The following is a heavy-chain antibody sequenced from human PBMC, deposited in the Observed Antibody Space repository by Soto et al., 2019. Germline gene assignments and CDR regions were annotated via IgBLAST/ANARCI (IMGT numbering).Heavy chain of an antibody. CDR1: GFSFSMYS. J-gene: IGHJ6*02. D-gene: IGHD3-3*01. CDR3: VRDTQVLRYLGGVSPYYYGMDV. V-gene: IGHV3-48*01. CDR2: ISSNSATI. Sequence: EVHLVESGGGVVQPGGSLRLSCAASGFSFSMYSMNWVRQAPGKGLEWVSYISSNSATIYDTDSGRGRFTISRDNAKNSLYLQMNSLRAEDTAVYYCVRDTQVLRYLGGVSPYYYGMDVWGQGTTVTVSS.